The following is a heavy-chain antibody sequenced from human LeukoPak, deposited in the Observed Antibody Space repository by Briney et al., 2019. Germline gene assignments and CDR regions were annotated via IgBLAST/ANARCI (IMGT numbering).Heavy chain of an antibody. D-gene: IGHD3-3*01. Sequence: SETLSLTCTVSGGSISSGSYYWGWIRQPPGKGLEWIGSLYYSGSTYYSPSRKSRVTISLDTSRNQFSLKLNSVTAADTAVYYCARTGSEWLLFLYESNDAFDIWGQGTMVTVSS. J-gene: IGHJ3*02. CDR2: LYYSGST. V-gene: IGHV4-39*07. CDR3: ARTGSEWLLFLYESNDAFDI. CDR1: GGSISSGSYY.